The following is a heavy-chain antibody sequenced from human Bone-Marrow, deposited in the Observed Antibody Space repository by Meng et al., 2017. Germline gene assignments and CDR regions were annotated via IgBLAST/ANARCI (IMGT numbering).Heavy chain of an antibody. D-gene: IGHD3-22*01. Sequence: QVQLKQWGAGLLKPSETLYLTCAVYGGSFSGYYWSLIRQPPGKGLEWIGEINHSGSTNYNPSLKSRVTISVDTSKNQFSLKLSSVTAADTAVYYCARLAYDSSGYWFDYWGQGTLVTVSS. CDR3: ARLAYDSSGYWFDY. CDR2: INHSGST. V-gene: IGHV4-34*01. CDR1: GGSFSGYY. J-gene: IGHJ4*02.